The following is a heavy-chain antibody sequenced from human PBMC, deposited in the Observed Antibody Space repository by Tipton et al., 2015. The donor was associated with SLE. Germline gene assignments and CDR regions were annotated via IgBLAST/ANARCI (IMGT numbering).Heavy chain of an antibody. Sequence: QLVQSGAEVEKPGESLKISCKASGYSFTSDWIGWVRQAPGKGLEWVAHIKPDGSEEFYVDSVRGRFIISRDNAKSSLSLQMNSLNAEDTAVYYCAREYQGSFYVNGAFDMWGQGTVVTVSS. CDR2: IKPDGSEE. CDR1: GYSFTSDW. V-gene: IGHV3-7*01. D-gene: IGHD3-10*01. CDR3: AREYQGSFYVNGAFDM. J-gene: IGHJ3*02.